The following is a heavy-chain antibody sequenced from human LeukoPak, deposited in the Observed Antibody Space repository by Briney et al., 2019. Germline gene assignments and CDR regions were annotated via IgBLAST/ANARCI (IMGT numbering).Heavy chain of an antibody. CDR1: GFTFSSYA. CDR2: ISGSGGST. D-gene: IGHD2-15*01. CDR3: AKGRISFDY. Sequence: GGSLRPSCAASGFTFSSYAMSRVRQAPGKGLEWVSSISGSGGSTYYADSVKGRFTISRNNSKNTLYLQMNSLRAEDTAVYYCAKGRISFDYWGQGTLVTVSS. J-gene: IGHJ4*02. V-gene: IGHV3-23*01.